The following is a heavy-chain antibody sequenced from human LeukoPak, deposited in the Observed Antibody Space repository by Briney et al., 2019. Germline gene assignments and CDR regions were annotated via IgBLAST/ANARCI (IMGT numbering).Heavy chain of an antibody. D-gene: IGHD3-9*01. CDR2: MNPNSGNT. CDR3: ARGQRSDILTGYYHYYYYGMDV. Sequence: GASVLVSCTVSGYNFASYDINWVRQATGQGLEWMGWMNPNSGNTGYAQKFQGRVTMTRNTSISTAYMELSSLRSEDTAVYYCARGQRSDILTGYYHYYYYGMDVWGQGTTVTVSS. CDR1: GYNFASYD. V-gene: IGHV1-8*01. J-gene: IGHJ6*02.